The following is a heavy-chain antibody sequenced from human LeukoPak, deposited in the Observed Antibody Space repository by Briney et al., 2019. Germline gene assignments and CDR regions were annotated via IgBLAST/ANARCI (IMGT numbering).Heavy chain of an antibody. Sequence: ASVKVSCKASGYTFTSYDINWVRQATGQGLVWMGWMNPNSGNTGYAQKFQGRVTITRNTTISTAYMELSSLRSEDTAVYYCARGRGTSGAIFDYWGQGTLVTVSS. CDR2: MNPNSGNT. CDR3: ARGRGTSGAIFDY. J-gene: IGHJ4*02. D-gene: IGHD2-2*01. V-gene: IGHV1-8*03. CDR1: GYTFTSYD.